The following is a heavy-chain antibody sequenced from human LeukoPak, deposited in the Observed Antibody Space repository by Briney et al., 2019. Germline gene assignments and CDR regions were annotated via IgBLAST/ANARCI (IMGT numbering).Heavy chain of an antibody. CDR3: TWMATIFTVDY. V-gene: IGHV3-15*01. D-gene: IGHD5-12*01. Sequence: GGSLRLSCVLSGLTFSDAWMSWVRQAPGKGLEWVGRIRNDRITDYAALVQGRFSISRDNSKNTFYLQMNSLRTEDTGMYFCTWMATIFTVDYWGQGTLVTVSS. CDR1: GLTFSDAW. CDR2: IRNDRIT. J-gene: IGHJ4*02.